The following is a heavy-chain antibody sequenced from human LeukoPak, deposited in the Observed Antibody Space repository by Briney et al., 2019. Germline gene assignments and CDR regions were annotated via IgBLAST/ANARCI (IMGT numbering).Heavy chain of an antibody. CDR2: IIPIFGTA. V-gene: IGHV1-69*06. CDR3: ARCKVGSGNPGLYYYGMDV. CDR1: GYPFTSYG. J-gene: IGHJ6*02. D-gene: IGHD3-10*01. Sequence: PRASVKVSCKASGYPFTSYGISWVRQAPGQGLEWMGGIIPIFGTANYAQKFQGRVTITADKSTSTAYMELSSLRSEDTAVYYCARCKVGSGNPGLYYYGMDVWGQGTTVTVSS.